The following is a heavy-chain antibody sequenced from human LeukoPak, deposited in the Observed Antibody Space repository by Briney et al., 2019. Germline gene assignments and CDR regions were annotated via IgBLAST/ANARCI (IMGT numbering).Heavy chain of an antibody. CDR1: GFTFSSYA. Sequence: GGSLRLSCAASGFTFSSYAMSWVRQAPGKGLEWVSAISGSGGSTYYADSVKGRLTISRDNSKNTLYLQMNSLRAEDTAVYYCAKRESSSWDYYYGMDVWGQGTTVTVSS. CDR2: ISGSGGST. J-gene: IGHJ6*02. CDR3: AKRESSSWDYYYGMDV. V-gene: IGHV3-23*01. D-gene: IGHD6-13*01.